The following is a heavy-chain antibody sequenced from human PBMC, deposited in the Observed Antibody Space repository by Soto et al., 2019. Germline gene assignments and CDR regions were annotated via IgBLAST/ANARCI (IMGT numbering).Heavy chain of an antibody. CDR1: GYTFTSYD. CDR3: ARGQNDFCSGYNLYPQNEYYYYYMDV. Sequence: ASVKVSCKASGYTFTSYDINWVRQATGQGLEWMGWMNPNSGNTGYAQKFQGRVTMTRNTSISTAYMELSSLRSEDTAVYYCARGQNDFCSGYNLYPQNEYYYYYMDVWGQGTTVTVSS. D-gene: IGHD3-3*01. J-gene: IGHJ6*03. V-gene: IGHV1-8*01. CDR2: MNPNSGNT.